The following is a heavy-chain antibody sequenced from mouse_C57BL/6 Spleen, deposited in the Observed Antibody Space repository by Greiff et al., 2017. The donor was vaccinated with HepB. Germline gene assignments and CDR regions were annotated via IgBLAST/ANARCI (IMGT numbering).Heavy chain of an antibody. Sequence: QVQLQQPGAELVKPGASVKLSCKASGYTFTSYWMQWVKQRPGQVLEWIGEIDPSDSYTNYNQKFKGKATLTVDTSSSTAYMQLSSLTSEDSAVYYCARGRLLRPYAMDYWGQGTSVTVSS. J-gene: IGHJ4*01. CDR1: GYTFTSYW. CDR2: IDPSDSYT. CDR3: ARGRLLRPYAMDY. V-gene: IGHV1-50*01. D-gene: IGHD1-2*01.